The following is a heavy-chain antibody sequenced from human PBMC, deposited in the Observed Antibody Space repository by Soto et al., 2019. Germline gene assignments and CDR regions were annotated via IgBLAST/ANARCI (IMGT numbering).Heavy chain of an antibody. CDR3: ATGLDTAKDGY. Sequence: VQLVESGGGLIQPGGSLRLSCAASGFTVSSNHMTWIRQAPGRGPEWVSTIYHGGNTYYADSVKGRFAISRDNPNNMLYLQMNSLRAEDPAVYYCATGLDTAKDGYWGQVTLVTVSS. D-gene: IGHD5-18*01. V-gene: IGHV3-53*01. CDR2: IYHGGNT. J-gene: IGHJ1*01. CDR1: GFTVSSNH.